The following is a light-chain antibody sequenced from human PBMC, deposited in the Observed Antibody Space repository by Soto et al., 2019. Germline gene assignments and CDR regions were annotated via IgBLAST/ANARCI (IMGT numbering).Light chain of an antibody. V-gene: IGLV1-40*01. CDR2: GNN. Sequence: QSVLTQPPSVSGAPGQRVTISCTGSISNIGAGYDVHWYQQLPGTAPKLLIYGNNNRPSGVSDRFSGSKSGTSASLAITGLQAEDEADYYCQSYDSSLVVFGGGTKVTVL. CDR1: ISNIGAGYD. CDR3: QSYDSSLVV. J-gene: IGLJ2*01.